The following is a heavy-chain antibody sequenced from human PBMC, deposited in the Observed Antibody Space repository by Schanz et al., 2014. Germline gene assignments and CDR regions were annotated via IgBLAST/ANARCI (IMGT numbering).Heavy chain of an antibody. J-gene: IGHJ2*01. CDR3: ARDVGRPGHFWYFDL. CDR1: GYVFTAYY. Sequence: QGHLVQSGAEVKEPGASVQVSCKASGYVFTAYYMHWVRQAPGQGLEWMGVTNPNGGAEFAQKFQGRISMTRDTSTPTFNMELSSLTSDDTAVYFCARDVGRPGHFWYFDLWGRGTLVTVSS. CDR2: TNPNGGA. D-gene: IGHD1-1*01. V-gene: IGHV1-2*02.